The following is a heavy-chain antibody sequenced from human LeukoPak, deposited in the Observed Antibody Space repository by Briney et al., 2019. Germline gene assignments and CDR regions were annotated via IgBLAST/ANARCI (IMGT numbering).Heavy chain of an antibody. CDR1: GYTLTELS. J-gene: IGHJ4*02. CDR2: FDPEDGET. Sequence: ASVKVSCKVSGYTLTELSMHWVRQAPGKGLEWVGGFDPEDGETIYAQKFQGRVTMTEDTSTDTAYMELSSLRSEDTAVYYCATDIVVVTAIKFDYWGQGTLVTVSS. V-gene: IGHV1-24*01. D-gene: IGHD2-21*02. CDR3: ATDIVVVTAIKFDY.